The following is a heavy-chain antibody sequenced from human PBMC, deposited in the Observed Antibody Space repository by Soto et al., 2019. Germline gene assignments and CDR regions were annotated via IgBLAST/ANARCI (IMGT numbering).Heavy chain of an antibody. CDR1: GFTYSSYA. CDR3: ASQPRPLRYPLDRTWFDP. Sequence: EGSMRLSCAASGFTYSSYAMSWVRQAPGKGLEWVSAISGSGGSTYYADSVKGRFTISRDNSKNTLYLQMNSLRAEDTAVYYCASQPRPLRYPLDRTWFDPWGQGTLVTVSS. J-gene: IGHJ5*02. D-gene: IGHD3-9*01. V-gene: IGHV3-23*01. CDR2: ISGSGGST.